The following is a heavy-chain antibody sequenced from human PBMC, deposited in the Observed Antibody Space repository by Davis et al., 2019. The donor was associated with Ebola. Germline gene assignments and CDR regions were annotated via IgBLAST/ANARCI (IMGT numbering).Heavy chain of an antibody. CDR1: GGSISSYY. D-gene: IGHD6-19*01. Sequence: MPSEPLSLTCTVSGGSISSYYWSWIRQPPGKGLEWLGYIYYSGTTNYNPSLKSRVTISVDTSKNQFSLKLSSVTAADTAVYYCARENTLGWYVYWGQGTLVTVSS. CDR3: ARENTLGWYVY. CDR2: IYYSGTT. V-gene: IGHV4-59*01. J-gene: IGHJ4*02.